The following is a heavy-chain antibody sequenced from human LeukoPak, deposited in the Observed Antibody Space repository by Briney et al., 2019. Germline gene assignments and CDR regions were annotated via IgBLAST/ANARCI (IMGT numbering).Heavy chain of an antibody. D-gene: IGHD6-13*01. J-gene: IGHJ4*02. CDR3: AREAAAGTTSFDY. CDR1: GYTFTGHY. CDR2: INPSGGGT. V-gene: IGHV1-46*01. Sequence: ASVKVSCKASGYTFTGHYMHWVRQAPGQGLEWMGIINPSGGGTGYAQKFQGRVTMTRDTSTSTVYMELSSLRSEDTAVYYCAREAAAGTTSFDYWGQGTLVTVSS.